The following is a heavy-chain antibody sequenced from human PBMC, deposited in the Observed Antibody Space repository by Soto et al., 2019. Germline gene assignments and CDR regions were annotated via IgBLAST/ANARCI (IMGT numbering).Heavy chain of an antibody. V-gene: IGHV3-11*01. CDR1: GFTLSDYY. J-gene: IGHJ6*02. CDR3: ARDGLDYYGLDV. CDR2: ISSTGGTV. Sequence: QVQLVESGGGLVKPGESLRLSCAASGFTLSDYYMTWVRQTPGKGLEWISYISSTGGTVNYADSVKGRFTISRDNIKNLLFLQMTSLRDEDTAVYYCARDGLDYYGLDVWGQGTTVTVSS.